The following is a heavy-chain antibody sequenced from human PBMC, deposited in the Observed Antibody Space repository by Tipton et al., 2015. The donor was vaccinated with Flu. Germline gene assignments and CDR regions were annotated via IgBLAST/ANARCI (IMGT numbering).Heavy chain of an antibody. D-gene: IGHD1-14*01. Sequence: QLVQSGAEVKKPGASVKVSCKASGYTFTSYDINWVRQATGQGLEWMGWMNPNSGNTGYAQKFQGRVTMTRNTSISTAYMELSSLRSGDTAVYYCARGSYRRDLGNHGFRYWGQGTLVTVSS. V-gene: IGHV1-8*01. CDR3: ARGSYRRDLGNHGFRY. J-gene: IGHJ4*02. CDR1: GYTFTSYD. CDR2: MNPNSGNT.